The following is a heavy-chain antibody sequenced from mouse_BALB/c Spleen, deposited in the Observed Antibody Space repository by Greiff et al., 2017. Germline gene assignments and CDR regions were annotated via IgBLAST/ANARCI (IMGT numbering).Heavy chain of an antibody. V-gene: IGHV3-2*02. Sequence: EVQLQESGPGLVKPSQSLSLTCTVTGYSITSDYAWNWIRQFPGNKLEWMGYISYSGSTSYNPSLKSRISITRDTSKNQFFLQLNSVTTEDTATYYCARFDYDGGYYYAMDYWGQGTSVTVSS. CDR3: ARFDYDGGYYYAMDY. CDR1: GYSITSDYA. CDR2: ISYSGST. D-gene: IGHD2-4*01. J-gene: IGHJ4*01.